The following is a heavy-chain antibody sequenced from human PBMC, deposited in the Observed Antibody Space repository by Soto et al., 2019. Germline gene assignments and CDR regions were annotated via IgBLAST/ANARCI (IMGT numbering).Heavy chain of an antibody. CDR2: ISSSSSYI. J-gene: IGHJ4*02. Sequence: PGGSLRLSCVASGLTFSSYSMNWVRQAPGKGLEWVSSISSSSSYIYYADSVKGRFTISRDNAKNSLYLQMNSLRAEDTAVYYCARDPPMKVPSTRGSDWGQGTLVTVSS. CDR1: GLTFSSYS. CDR3: ARDPPMKVPSTRGSD. D-gene: IGHD5-12*01. V-gene: IGHV3-21*01.